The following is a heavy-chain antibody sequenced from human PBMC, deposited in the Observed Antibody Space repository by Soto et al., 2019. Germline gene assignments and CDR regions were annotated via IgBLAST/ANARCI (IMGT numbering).Heavy chain of an antibody. D-gene: IGHD1-26*01. V-gene: IGHV1-69*12. CDR3: AISEDYSASYPSAEYFQH. CDR1: GGTFSSYA. Sequence: QVQLVQSGAEVKKPGSSVKVSCKASGGTFSSYAISWVRQAPGQGIEWMGGIIPIFGTANYAQKFQGRVTITADESTGTAYMELSSLRAEDTAVYYCAISEDYSASYPSAEYFQHWGQGTLVTVSS. J-gene: IGHJ1*01. CDR2: IIPIFGTA.